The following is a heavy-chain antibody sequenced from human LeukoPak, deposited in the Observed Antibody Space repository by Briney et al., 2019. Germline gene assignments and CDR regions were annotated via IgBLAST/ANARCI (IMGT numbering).Heavy chain of an antibody. CDR1: GGSISSTNYY. J-gene: IGHJ5*02. CDR3: ARRPPVLNWFDP. V-gene: IGHV4-39*01. Sequence: PSETLSLTCTVSGGSISSTNYYWGWIRQPPGKGLELIGSVYYSGTTYYNPSLKSRVTVSVDTSRNQFSLTLRSVTAADTAVYYCARRPPVLNWFDPWGQGTLVTVSS. CDR2: VYYSGTT.